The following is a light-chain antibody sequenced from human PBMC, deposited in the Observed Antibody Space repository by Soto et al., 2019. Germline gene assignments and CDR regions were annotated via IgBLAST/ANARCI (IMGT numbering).Light chain of an antibody. CDR1: QSITTF. CDR2: DAS. Sequence: EIQMTQSPSTLSASIVDRVTITCRASQSITTFLAWYQQKPGKAPQILIYDASKLEPGVPSRLSGGAAGKETPLTISMLPADDFTNYCRQRYSTPPLTFGGGSKVDIK. J-gene: IGKJ4*01. V-gene: IGKV1-5*01. CDR3: QRYSTPPLT.